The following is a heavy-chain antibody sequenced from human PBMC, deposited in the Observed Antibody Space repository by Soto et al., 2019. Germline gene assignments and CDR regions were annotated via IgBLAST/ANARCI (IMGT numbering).Heavy chain of an antibody. CDR1: GFSFINHH. CDR2: ISASGSTI. CDR3: ARVRKTYGDYDY. J-gene: IGHJ4*02. V-gene: IGHV3-64*07. D-gene: IGHD4-17*01. Sequence: EVQLVESGGGLVQPGGSLRLSCVGSGFSFINHHMHWVRQAPGKGLEYVSGISASGSTIYYADSVKGRFTISRDNSKNTLFLQMGDLRNEDMAVYYCARVRKTYGDYDYWGQGTLVTVSS.